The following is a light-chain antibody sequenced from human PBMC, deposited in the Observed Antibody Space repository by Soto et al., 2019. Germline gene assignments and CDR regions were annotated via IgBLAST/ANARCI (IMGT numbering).Light chain of an antibody. J-gene: IGKJ2*01. CDR1: QSIGKY. V-gene: IGKV1-39*01. Sequence: DIQMTPSPSSLSASVGDRVTITCRASQSIGKYLNWYQQKPGKAPKLLIYAASSLQSGVPSSFSGSGSGTDFTLTISSLQPEDFAAYYCQQSYTYPYTFGQGTNLEIK. CDR2: AAS. CDR3: QQSYTYPYT.